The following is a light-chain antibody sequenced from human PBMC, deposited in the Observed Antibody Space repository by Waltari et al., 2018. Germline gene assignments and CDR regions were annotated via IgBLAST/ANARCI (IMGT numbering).Light chain of an antibody. J-gene: IGKJ2*01. CDR1: QSLTKRY. CDR3: QQYGSSILYT. Sequence: VLTQSPDTLSLSPGERATLSCRASQSLTKRYLAWYQQKPGQAPRLLIYGASSRAAGIPDRFGCSGSGTDFTLTISRLEPEDSAVYYCQQYGSSILYTFGQGTKLEIK. CDR2: GAS. V-gene: IGKV3-20*01.